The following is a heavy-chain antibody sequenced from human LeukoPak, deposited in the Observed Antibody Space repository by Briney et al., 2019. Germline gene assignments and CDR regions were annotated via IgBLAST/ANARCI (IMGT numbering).Heavy chain of an antibody. CDR1: GFTFSSYW. J-gene: IGHJ3*02. CDR3: ARDLEDAFDI. V-gene: IGHV3-7*01. Sequence: GGSLRLSCAASGFTFSSYWMSWVRQAPGKGLEWVANIKQDGSEKYYVDSVKGRFTISRDNAKNSMYLQMDSLRAEDTAVYSCARDLEDAFDIWGQGTMVTVSS. CDR2: IKQDGSEK. D-gene: IGHD3-3*01.